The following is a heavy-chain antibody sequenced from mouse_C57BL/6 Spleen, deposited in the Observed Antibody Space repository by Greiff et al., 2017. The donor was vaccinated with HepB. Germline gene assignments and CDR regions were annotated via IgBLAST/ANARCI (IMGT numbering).Heavy chain of an antibody. CDR3: ARRGSSDFWYFDG. V-gene: IGHV1-19*01. CDR1: GYTFTDYY. J-gene: IGHJ1*03. D-gene: IGHD1-1*01. Sequence: VQLQQSGPVLVKPGASVKMSCKASGYTFTDYYMNWVKQSHGKSLEWIGVINPYNGGTSYNQKFKGKATLTVDKSSSTAYMELNSLTSEDSAVYYCARRGSSDFWYFDGWGTGTTVTVSS. CDR2: INPYNGGT.